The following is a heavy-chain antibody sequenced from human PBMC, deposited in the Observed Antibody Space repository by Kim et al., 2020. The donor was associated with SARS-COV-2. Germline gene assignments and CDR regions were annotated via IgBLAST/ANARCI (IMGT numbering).Heavy chain of an antibody. D-gene: IGHD1-26*01. J-gene: IGHJ4*02. V-gene: IGHV1-58*01. CDR2: IVVGSGNT. Sequence: SVKVSCKASGFTFTSSAVQWVRQARGQRLEWIGWIVVGSGNTNYAQKFQERVTITRDMSTSTAYMELSSLRSEDTAVYYCAAWGATKDTIDYWGQGTLVTVSS. CDR3: AAWGATKDTIDY. CDR1: GFTFTSSA.